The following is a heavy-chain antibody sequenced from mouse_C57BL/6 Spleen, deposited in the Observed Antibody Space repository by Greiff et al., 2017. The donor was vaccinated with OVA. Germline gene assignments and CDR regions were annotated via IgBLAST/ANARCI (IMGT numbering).Heavy chain of an antibody. J-gene: IGHJ1*03. CDR1: GYSITSGYY. D-gene: IGHD2-5*01. Sequence: DVKLQESGPGLVKPSQSLSLTCSVTGYSITSGYYWNWIRQFPGNKLEWMGYISYDGSNNYNPSLKNRISITRDTSKNQFFLKLNSVTTEDTATYYCARDLGYSNYGWYFDVWGTGTTVTVSS. V-gene: IGHV3-6*01. CDR3: ARDLGYSNYGWYFDV. CDR2: ISYDGSN.